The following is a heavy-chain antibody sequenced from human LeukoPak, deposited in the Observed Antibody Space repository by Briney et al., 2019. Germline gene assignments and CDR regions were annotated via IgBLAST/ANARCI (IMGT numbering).Heavy chain of an antibody. CDR2: IIPILGIA. D-gene: IGHD5-12*01. Sequence: GASVKVSCKASGGTXSSYATSWVRQAPGQGLEWMGRIIPILGIANYAQKFQGRVTITADKSTSTAYMELSSLRSEDTAVYYCARVGTITHHAFDIWGQGTMVTVSS. CDR3: ARVGTITHHAFDI. V-gene: IGHV1-69*04. CDR1: GGTXSSYA. J-gene: IGHJ3*02.